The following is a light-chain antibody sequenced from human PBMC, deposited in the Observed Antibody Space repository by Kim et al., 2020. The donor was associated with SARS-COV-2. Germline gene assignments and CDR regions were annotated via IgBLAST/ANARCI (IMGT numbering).Light chain of an antibody. V-gene: IGKV3-15*01. CDR2: GAS. J-gene: IGKJ4*01. CDR1: QRVAHN. CDR3: QHYNNWPSIT. Sequence: SPGERATLSCRASQRVAHNLAWYQQKPGQAPRLLIHGASTRATGIPGRFSGSGSGTEFTLTISSLQSEDFAVYYCQHYNNWPSITFGGGTKVDIK.